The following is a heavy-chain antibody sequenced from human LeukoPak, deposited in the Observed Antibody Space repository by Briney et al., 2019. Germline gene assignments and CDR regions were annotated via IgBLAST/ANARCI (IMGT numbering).Heavy chain of an antibody. CDR1: GGSFSGYY. CDR2: INHSGST. J-gene: IGHJ6*03. D-gene: IGHD2-2*01. V-gene: IGHV4-34*01. Sequence: SETLSLTCAVYGGSFSGYYWSWIRQPPGKWLEWIGEINHSGSTNYNPSLKSRVTISVDTSKNQFSLKLSSVTAADTAVYYCAGHGFGYQLPPYYYYYYMDVWGKGTTVTVSS. CDR3: AGHGFGYQLPPYYYYYYMDV.